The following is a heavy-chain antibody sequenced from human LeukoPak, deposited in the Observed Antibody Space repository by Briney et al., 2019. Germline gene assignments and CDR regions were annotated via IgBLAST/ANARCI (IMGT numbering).Heavy chain of an antibody. CDR1: GYTFTSYD. Sequence: ASVKVSCKASGYTFTSYDINWVRQATGQGLEWMGWMNPNSGNTGYSQKVQGRGPMTRTTSISTAYMELSSLRSEDTAVYYCARASLPADYGMDVWGQGTTVTVSS. V-gene: IGHV1-8*01. D-gene: IGHD1-14*01. CDR2: MNPNSGNT. J-gene: IGHJ6*02. CDR3: ARASLPADYGMDV.